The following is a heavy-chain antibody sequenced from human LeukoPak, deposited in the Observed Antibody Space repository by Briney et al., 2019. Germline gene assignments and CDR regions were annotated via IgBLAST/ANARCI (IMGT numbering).Heavy chain of an antibody. CDR3: ARDGYSAIDY. CDR2: IYYSGST. V-gene: IGHV4-59*01. CDR1: GGSLSSYY. Sequence: SETLSLTCTVSGGSLSSYYWSWIRQPPGKGLEWIGYIYYSGSTNYNPSLKSRFTISVDTSKKQSSLKLTSVTAADTAVYYCARDGYSAIDYWGQGTLVTVSS. D-gene: IGHD1-26*01. J-gene: IGHJ4*02.